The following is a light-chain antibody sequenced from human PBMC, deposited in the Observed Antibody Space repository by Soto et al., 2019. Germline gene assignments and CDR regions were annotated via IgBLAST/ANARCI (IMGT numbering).Light chain of an antibody. Sequence: QSALTQPASVSGSPGQSITISCTGTSSDVGSYNLVSWYQQHPGKAPKLMIYEVSKRPSGVSSRFSGSKSGNTASLTISGLQAEDEADYYCCSYAGSSTFVFGGRTQLTVL. J-gene: IGLJ2*01. V-gene: IGLV2-23*02. CDR1: SSDVGSYNL. CDR2: EVS. CDR3: CSYAGSSTFV.